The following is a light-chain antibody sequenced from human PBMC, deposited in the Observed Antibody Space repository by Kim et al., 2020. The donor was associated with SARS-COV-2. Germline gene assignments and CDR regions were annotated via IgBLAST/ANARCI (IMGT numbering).Light chain of an antibody. CDR3: QQRSNWPLT. J-gene: IGKJ4*01. CDR2: DAS. V-gene: IGKV3-11*01. CDR1: QSISNH. Sequence: LSPGERATLSCRASQSISNHLAWYQQKPGQAPRLLMYDASNRATAIPARFSGSGSGTDFTLTISSLEPEDFAIYYCQQRSNWPLTFGGGTKVDIK.